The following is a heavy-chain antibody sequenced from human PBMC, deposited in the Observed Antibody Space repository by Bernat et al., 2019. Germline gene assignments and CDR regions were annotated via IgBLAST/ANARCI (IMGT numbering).Heavy chain of an antibody. D-gene: IGHD4-23*01. CDR3: AKDGVGTQIRDAIDI. V-gene: IGHV3-30*18. J-gene: IGHJ3*02. CDR2: ISYDGSNR. Sequence: QVQLVESGGGVVQPGRSLRLSCAASGFTISSYGMHWVRQAPGKGREWVAVISYDGSNRYYVDSVEGRFTISRDNYTNTLYVEMNSLRAEDTAVYYCAKDGVGTQIRDAIDIWGQGTMVTVSS. CDR1: GFTISSYG.